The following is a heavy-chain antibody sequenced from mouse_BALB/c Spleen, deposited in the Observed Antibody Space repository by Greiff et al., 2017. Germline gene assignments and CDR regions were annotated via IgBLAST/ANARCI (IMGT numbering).Heavy chain of an antibody. CDR3: ASLYGYGAMDY. V-gene: IGHV1-9*01. CDR2: ILPGSGST. CDR1: GYTFTSYY. Sequence: VQLQQSGAELVKPGASVKLSCKASGYTFTSYYMYWVKQRPGHGLEWIGEILPGSGSTNYNEKFKGKATFTADTSSNTAYMQLSSLTSEDSAVYYCASLYGYGAMDYWGQGTSVTVSS. D-gene: IGHD1-2*01. J-gene: IGHJ4*01.